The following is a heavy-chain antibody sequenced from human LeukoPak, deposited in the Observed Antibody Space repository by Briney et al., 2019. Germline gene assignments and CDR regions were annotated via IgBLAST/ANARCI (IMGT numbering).Heavy chain of an antibody. CDR3: TTGGSYYRY. J-gene: IGHJ4*02. CDR2: FKSKTDGGTT. Sequence: GGSLRLSCEAFEFTFSNYWMSWVRQAPGKGLEWVGRFKSKTDGGTTDYAAPVKGRFTISRDDSKNTLYLQMNSLKTEDTAVYYCTTGGSYYRYWGQGTLVTVSS. D-gene: IGHD1-26*01. CDR1: EFTFSNYW. V-gene: IGHV3-15*01.